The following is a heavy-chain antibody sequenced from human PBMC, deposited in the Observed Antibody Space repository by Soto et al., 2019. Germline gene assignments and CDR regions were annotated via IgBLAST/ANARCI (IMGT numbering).Heavy chain of an antibody. Sequence: ASVKVSCKASGYTFTSYDIKWVRQANGKGLEGMGWMNPNSGNTGYAQKFQGRVTMTRNTSISTAYMELSSLRSEDTAVYYCATIARYCSGGSCYSGVDYWGQGTLVTVSS. CDR3: ATIARYCSGGSCYSGVDY. J-gene: IGHJ4*02. D-gene: IGHD2-15*01. V-gene: IGHV1-8*01. CDR2: MNPNSGNT. CDR1: GYTFTSYD.